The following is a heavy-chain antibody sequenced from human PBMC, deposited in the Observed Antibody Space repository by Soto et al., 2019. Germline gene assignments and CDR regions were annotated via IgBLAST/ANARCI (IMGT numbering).Heavy chain of an antibody. CDR1: GFTVSSNY. J-gene: IGHJ6*02. V-gene: IGHV3-66*01. Sequence: PGGSLRLSCAASGFTVSSNYMSWVRQAPGKGLEWVSVIYSGGSTYYADSVKGRFTISRDDSKNTLYLQMNSPRAEDTAVYYCARAFRKYCSGGSCYSGLDGMDVWGQGTTVTVSS. CDR3: ARAFRKYCSGGSCYSGLDGMDV. CDR2: IYSGGST. D-gene: IGHD2-15*01.